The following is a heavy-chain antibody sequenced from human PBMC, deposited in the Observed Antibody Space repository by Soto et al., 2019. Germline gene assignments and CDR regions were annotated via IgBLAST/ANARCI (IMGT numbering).Heavy chain of an antibody. D-gene: IGHD3-22*01. CDR2: ISHNGGVT. J-gene: IGHJ4*02. Sequence: GESLKISCSASGFNFRSYTMHWVRQAPEKGLEYVSTISHNGGVTYYADFVKDRFTISRVNSRNTLYLQLSSLRIDDTAVYYCVRGPYYYDNSGYPYWGQGTLVTVSS. CDR3: VRGPYYYDNSGYPY. V-gene: IGHV3-64D*06. CDR1: GFNFRSYT.